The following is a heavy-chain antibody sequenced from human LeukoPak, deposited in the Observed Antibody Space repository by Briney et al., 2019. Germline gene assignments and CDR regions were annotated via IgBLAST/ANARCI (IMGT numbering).Heavy chain of an antibody. J-gene: IGHJ3*02. V-gene: IGHV5-51*01. CDR3: ARQGSLRTYYYGSGSYLDAFDI. CDR1: GYSFTSYW. CDR2: IYPGDSDT. Sequence: GESLKISCKGSGYSFTSYWIGWVRQMPGKGLEWMGIIYPGDSDTRYSPSFQGQVTISADKSISTAYLQWSSLKASDTAMYYCARQGSLRTYYYGSGSYLDAFDIWGQGTMDTVSS. D-gene: IGHD3-10*01.